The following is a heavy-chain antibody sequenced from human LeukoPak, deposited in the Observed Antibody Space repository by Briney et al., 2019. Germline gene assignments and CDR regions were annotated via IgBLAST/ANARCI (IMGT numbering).Heavy chain of an antibody. Sequence: PSETLSLTCNVSGYSISSGYYWGWIRQPPGKGLQWIGSIYNTGSTYYTPSLKSRITISVDTSKNQFSLRVTSVTATDTAVYYCARVTPHYYGTGSPDWGQGTLVTVSA. J-gene: IGHJ4*02. D-gene: IGHD3-10*01. CDR3: ARVTPHYYGTGSPD. V-gene: IGHV4-38-2*02. CDR2: IYNTGST. CDR1: GYSISSGYY.